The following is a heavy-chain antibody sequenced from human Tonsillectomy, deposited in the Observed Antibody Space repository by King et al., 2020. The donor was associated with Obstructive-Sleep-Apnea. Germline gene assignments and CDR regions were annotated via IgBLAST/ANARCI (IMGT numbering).Heavy chain of an antibody. CDR2: IWYDGSNK. D-gene: IGHD3-16*02. V-gene: IGHV3-33*06. J-gene: IGHJ6*02. CDR1: GFTFSSYG. CDR3: AKDIGRAHYDYVWGSYRSSRAGSEYGMDV. Sequence: VQLVESGGGVVQPGRSLRLSCAASGFTFSSYGMHWVRQAPGKGLEWVAVIWYDGSNKYYADSVKGRFTISRDNSKNTLYLQMNSLRAEDTAVYYCAKDIGRAHYDYVWGSYRSSRAGSEYGMDVWGQGTTVTVSS.